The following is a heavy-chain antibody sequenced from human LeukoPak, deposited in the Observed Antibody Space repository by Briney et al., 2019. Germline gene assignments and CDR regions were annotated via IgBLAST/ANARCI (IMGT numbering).Heavy chain of an antibody. CDR1: GGSISSYY. D-gene: IGHD5-12*01. CDR2: IFYSGST. Sequence: SETLSLTCTVSGGSISSYYWSWIRQPPGKGLEWIGYIFYSGSTNYNPSLKSRVTISVDTSKNQFSPKLSSVTAADTAVYYCARHFVPGGYGLTYFDYWGQGTLVTVSS. V-gene: IGHV4-59*08. J-gene: IGHJ4*02. CDR3: ARHFVPGGYGLTYFDY.